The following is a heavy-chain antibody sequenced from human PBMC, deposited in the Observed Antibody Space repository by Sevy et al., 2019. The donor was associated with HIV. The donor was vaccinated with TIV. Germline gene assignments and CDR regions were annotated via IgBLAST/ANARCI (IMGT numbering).Heavy chain of an antibody. CDR2: IWHDGSKI. D-gene: IGHD3-10*01. V-gene: IGHV3-33*06. J-gene: IGHJ3*01. CDR1: GFSFSEHA. CDR3: AKGGGFDAFDF. Sequence: GGSLRLSCAASGFSFSEHAMHWVRQAPGKGLEWVTLIWHDGSKIYYIDSVKGRFTISRDNSKNTLYLQMSSLRAEDTAVYYCAKGGGFDAFDFWGQGAMVTVSS.